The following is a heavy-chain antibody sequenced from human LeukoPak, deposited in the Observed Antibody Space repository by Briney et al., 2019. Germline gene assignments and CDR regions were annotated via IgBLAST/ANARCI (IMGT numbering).Heavy chain of an antibody. CDR2: ISGSGGST. V-gene: IGHV3-23*01. J-gene: IGHJ6*02. Sequence: GASLRLSCAASGFIFSSYAMSWVRQAPGKGLEWVSAISGSGGSTYYADSVKGRFTISRDNSKNTLYLQMNSLRAEDTAVYYCAKDNSNYLSYYYGMDVWGQGTTVTVSS. CDR1: GFIFSSYA. D-gene: IGHD4-11*01. CDR3: AKDNSNYLSYYYGMDV.